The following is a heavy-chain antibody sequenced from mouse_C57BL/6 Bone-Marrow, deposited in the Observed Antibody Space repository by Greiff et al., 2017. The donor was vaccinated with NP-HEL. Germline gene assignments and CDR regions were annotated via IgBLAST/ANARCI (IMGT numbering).Heavy chain of an antibody. J-gene: IGHJ1*03. V-gene: IGHV1-20*01. CDR3: ARLGFITTYWYFDV. CDR2: INPYNGDT. D-gene: IGHD1-1*01. Sequence: EVQLQQSGPELVKPGDSVKISCKASGYSFTGYFMNWVMQSHGKSLEWIGRINPYNGDTFYNQKFKGKATLTVDKSSSTAYMELRSLTSEDSAVYYCARLGFITTYWYFDVWGTGTTVTVSS. CDR1: GYSFTGYF.